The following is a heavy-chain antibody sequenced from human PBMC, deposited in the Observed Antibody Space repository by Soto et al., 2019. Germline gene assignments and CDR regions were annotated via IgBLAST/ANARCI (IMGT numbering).Heavy chain of an antibody. Sequence: PGGSLRLSCAASGFTFSSYSMNWVRQAPGKGLEWVSSISSSSSYIYYADSVKGRFTISRDNAKNSLYLQMNSLRAEDTAVYYCARGWTYYDILTPKEEGGPWGQGTLVTVSS. D-gene: IGHD3-9*01. J-gene: IGHJ5*02. CDR1: GFTFSSYS. CDR3: ARGWTYYDILTPKEEGGP. V-gene: IGHV3-21*01. CDR2: ISSSSSYI.